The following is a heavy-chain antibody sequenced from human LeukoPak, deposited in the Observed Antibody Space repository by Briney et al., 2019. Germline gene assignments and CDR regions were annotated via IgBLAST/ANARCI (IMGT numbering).Heavy chain of an antibody. D-gene: IGHD6-19*01. J-gene: IGHJ5*02. CDR3: AREVAVAGRNWFDP. CDR1: GFRFRNHW. Sequence: GGSLRLSCEASGFRFRNHWMNWVRQAPGKGLEWVANIKEDGSEKYYVDSVKGRFTISRDNAKNSLYLQMNSLRAEDTAVYYCAREVAVAGRNWFDPWGQGTLVTVSS. CDR2: IKEDGSEK. V-gene: IGHV3-7*01.